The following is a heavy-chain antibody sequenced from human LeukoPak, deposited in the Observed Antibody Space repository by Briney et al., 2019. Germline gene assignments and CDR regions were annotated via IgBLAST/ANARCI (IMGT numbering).Heavy chain of an antibody. CDR2: IYHDGST. V-gene: IGHV4-4*02. CDR3: ARGSYDFDY. CDR1: GGSISSNNW. J-gene: IGHJ4*02. Sequence: SETLSLTCAVSGGSISSNNWWIWVRQSPEKGLEWIGEIYHDGSTNYNPSLKSRVTISIDTSTNQFSLKLNSVTAADTAVYYCARGSYDFDYWGQGTLVTVSS. D-gene: IGHD1-26*01.